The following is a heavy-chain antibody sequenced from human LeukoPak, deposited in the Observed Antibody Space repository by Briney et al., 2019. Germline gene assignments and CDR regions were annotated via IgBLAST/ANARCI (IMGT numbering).Heavy chain of an antibody. J-gene: IGHJ4*02. CDR2: INHSGST. V-gene: IGHV4-34*01. CDR3: ARGVLQPYDY. Sequence: PSETLSLTCADYGGSFSGYYWSWIRQPPGKGLEWIGEINHSGSTNYNPSLKSRVTISVDTSKNQFSLKLSSVTAADTAVYYCARGVLQPYDYWGQGTLVTVSS. D-gene: IGHD2/OR15-2a*01. CDR1: GGSFSGYY.